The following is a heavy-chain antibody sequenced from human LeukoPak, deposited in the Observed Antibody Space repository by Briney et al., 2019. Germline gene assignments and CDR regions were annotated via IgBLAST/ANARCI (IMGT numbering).Heavy chain of an antibody. Sequence: PSETLSLTCAVYGGSFSGYYWSWIRQPPGKGLEWIGEINHSGSTNYNPSLKSRVTISVDTSKNQFSLKLSSVTAADTAVYYCARGPNLLRFLEWTGYFQHWGQGTLVTVSS. J-gene: IGHJ1*01. V-gene: IGHV4-34*01. CDR1: GGSFSGYY. CDR2: INHSGST. CDR3: ARGPNLLRFLEWTGYFQH. D-gene: IGHD3-3*01.